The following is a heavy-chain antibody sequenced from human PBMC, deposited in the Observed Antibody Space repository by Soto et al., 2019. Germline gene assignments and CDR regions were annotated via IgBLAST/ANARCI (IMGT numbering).Heavy chain of an antibody. D-gene: IGHD3-3*01. Sequence: SETLSLTCTVSGGSISSSSYYWGWIRQPPGKGLEWIGSIYYSGSTYYNPSLKSRVTISVDTSKNQFSLKLSSVTAADTAVYYCARRRAGHDFWSGQRYYCYGMDVWGQGTTVTVSS. CDR1: GGSISSSSYY. CDR2: IYYSGST. J-gene: IGHJ6*02. CDR3: ARRRAGHDFWSGQRYYCYGMDV. V-gene: IGHV4-39*01.